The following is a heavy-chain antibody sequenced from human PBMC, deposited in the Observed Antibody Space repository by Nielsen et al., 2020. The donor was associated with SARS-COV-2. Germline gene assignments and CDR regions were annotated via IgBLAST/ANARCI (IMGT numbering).Heavy chain of an antibody. J-gene: IGHJ4*02. CDR2: ISYDGSNK. CDR1: GVTISTYG. D-gene: IGHD2-15*01. Sequence: GGSLRLSCAASGVTISTYGMHWVRQAPGKGLEWVAAISYDGSNKYYVDSVKGRFTISRDNSKNTLYLQMSSLGEEDTAVYYCAKDWTAIVVVPSGGVDYWGQGTLVTVSS. CDR3: AKDWTAIVVVPSGGVDY. V-gene: IGHV3-30*18.